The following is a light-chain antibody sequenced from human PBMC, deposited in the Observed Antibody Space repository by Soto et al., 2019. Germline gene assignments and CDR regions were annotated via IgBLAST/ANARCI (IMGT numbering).Light chain of an antibody. CDR1: SSDVGGYNY. Sequence: QSALTQPASVSGSPGQSITISCTGNSSDVGGYNYVSWYQHHPGKAPKLMIYEVSNRPAGVSNRFSGSKSGNKASLTISGLQAEDDGDYYCSSYTGSSTVVFGGGTKLTVL. CDR2: EVS. J-gene: IGLJ3*02. V-gene: IGLV2-14*01. CDR3: SSYTGSSTVV.